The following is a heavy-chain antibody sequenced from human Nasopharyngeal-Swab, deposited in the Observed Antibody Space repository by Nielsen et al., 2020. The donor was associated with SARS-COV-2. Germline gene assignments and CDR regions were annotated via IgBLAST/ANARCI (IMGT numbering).Heavy chain of an antibody. CDR3: VRDGALIQLWLLPHALDI. D-gene: IGHD5-18*01. V-gene: IGHV3-48*03. CDR1: GVSISSQY. Sequence: LSLTCTVSGVSISSQYWSWVRQAPGKGLEWVSFISSSGSIAYYADSVKGRFTISRDSANNSLYLQMNSLRADDTAVYYCVRDGALIQLWLLPHALDIWGQGTLVTVSS. J-gene: IGHJ3*02. CDR2: ISSSGSIA.